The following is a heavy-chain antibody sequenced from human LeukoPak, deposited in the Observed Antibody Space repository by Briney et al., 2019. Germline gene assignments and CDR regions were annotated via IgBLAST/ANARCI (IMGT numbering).Heavy chain of an antibody. D-gene: IGHD3-10*01. CDR3: ARGFGDGGLNDAFDI. J-gene: IGHJ3*02. CDR1: GGSVSSGSYY. Sequence: SETLSLTCTVSGGSVSSGSYYWSWIRQPPGKGLEWIGYIYYSGSTNYNPSLKSRVTISVDTSKNQFSLKLSSVTAADTAVYYCARGFGDGGLNDAFDIWGQGTMVTVSS. V-gene: IGHV4-61*01. CDR2: IYYSGST.